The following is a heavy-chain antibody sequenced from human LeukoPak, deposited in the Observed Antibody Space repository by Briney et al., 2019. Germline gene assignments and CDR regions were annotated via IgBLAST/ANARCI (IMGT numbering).Heavy chain of an antibody. Sequence: GGSLRLSCAASGFTFSSYAMHWVRQAPGKGLEWVAVISYDGSNKYYADSVKGRFTISRDNSKNTLYLQMNSLRAEDTAVYYCATSYGDYDCYGMDVWGQGTTVTVSS. D-gene: IGHD4-17*01. V-gene: IGHV3-30*04. CDR2: ISYDGSNK. J-gene: IGHJ6*02. CDR1: GFTFSSYA. CDR3: ATSYGDYDCYGMDV.